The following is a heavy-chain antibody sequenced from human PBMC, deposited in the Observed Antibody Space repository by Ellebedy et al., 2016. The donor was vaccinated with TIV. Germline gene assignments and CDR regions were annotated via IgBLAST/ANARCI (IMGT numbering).Heavy chain of an antibody. CDR1: GGSISSRSYY. V-gene: IGHV4-39*01. D-gene: IGHD1-26*01. CDR2: IYYSGST. J-gene: IGHJ6*02. Sequence: MPSETLSLTCTVSGGSISSRSYYWGWIRQPPGKGLEWIGSIYYSGSTYYNPSLKSRVTISVDTSKNQFSLKLRSVTAADTAVYYCAKVGASTFGYYYYGMDVWGQGTTVTVSS. CDR3: AKVGASTFGYYYYGMDV.